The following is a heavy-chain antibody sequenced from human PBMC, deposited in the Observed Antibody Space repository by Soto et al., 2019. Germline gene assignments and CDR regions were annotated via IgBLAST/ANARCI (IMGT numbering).Heavy chain of an antibody. V-gene: IGHV2-5*02. CDR3: ALHYYGSGSPSWFDP. Sequence: QITLKESGPTLVKPTQTLTLTCTFSGFSLSTSGVGVGWIRQPPGKALEWLALIYWDDDKRYSPSLKSRLTLTKDTSKNQVVLTMTNMDPVDTATYYCALHYYGSGSPSWFDPWGQGTLVTVSS. CDR2: IYWDDDK. CDR1: GFSLSTSGVG. D-gene: IGHD3-10*01. J-gene: IGHJ5*02.